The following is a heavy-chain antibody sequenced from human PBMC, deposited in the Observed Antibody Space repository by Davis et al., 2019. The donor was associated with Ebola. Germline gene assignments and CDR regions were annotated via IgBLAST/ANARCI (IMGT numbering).Heavy chain of an antibody. V-gene: IGHV3-11*01. CDR3: ARDTVLRYFDWLLNGMDV. Sequence: GGSLRLSCAASGFTFSDYYMSWIRQAPGKGLEWVSYISSSGSTIYYADSVKGRFTISRDNAKNSLYLQMNSLKAEDTAVYYCARDTVLRYFDWLLNGMDVWGQGTTVTVSS. J-gene: IGHJ6*02. D-gene: IGHD3-9*01. CDR2: ISSSGSTI. CDR1: GFTFSDYY.